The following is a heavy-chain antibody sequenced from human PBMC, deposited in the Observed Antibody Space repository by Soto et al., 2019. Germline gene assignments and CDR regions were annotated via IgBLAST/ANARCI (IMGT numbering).Heavy chain of an antibody. V-gene: IGHV4-34*01. CDR2: INHDAST. Sequence: SETLSLTCAVYGGSLSGYYWDFIRQPPGKGLEWIGEINHDASTNYNPSLKSRVTIFVDTSKNQFSLRLTSVTAADTGVYFCARSPRSPSRLDLHFYYYMDVWGKGTTVTVSS. CDR1: GGSLSGYY. J-gene: IGHJ6*03. CDR3: ARSPRSPSRLDLHFYYYMDV. D-gene: IGHD6-19*01.